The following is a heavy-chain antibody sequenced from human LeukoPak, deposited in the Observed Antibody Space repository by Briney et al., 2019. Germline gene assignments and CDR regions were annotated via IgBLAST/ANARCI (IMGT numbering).Heavy chain of an antibody. V-gene: IGHV1-18*01. D-gene: IGHD3-3*01. CDR3: ARGVRTYYDFWSGYSPADY. CDR2: ISAYNGNT. Sequence: ASVEVSCKASGYTFTSYGISWVRQAPGQGLEWMGWISAYNGNTNYAQKLQGRVTMTTDTSTSTAYMELRSLRSDETAVYYCARGVRTYYDFWSGYSPADYWGQGTLVTVSS. CDR1: GYTFTSYG. J-gene: IGHJ4*02.